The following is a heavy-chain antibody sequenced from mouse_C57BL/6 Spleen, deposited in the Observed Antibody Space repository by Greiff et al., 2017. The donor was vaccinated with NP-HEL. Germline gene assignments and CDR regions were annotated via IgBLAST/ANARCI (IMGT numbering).Heavy chain of an antibody. D-gene: IGHD2-5*01. CDR2: IAPNSGGT. J-gene: IGHJ2*01. CDR1: GYTFTSYW. CDR3: AREGYSNYVDY. Sequence: QVHVKQPGAELVKPGASVKLSCKASGYTFTSYWMHWVKQRPGRGLEWIGRIAPNSGGTKYNEKFKSKATLTVDKPSSTAYMQLSSLTSEDSAVYYCAREGYSNYVDYWGQGTTLTVSS. V-gene: IGHV1-72*01.